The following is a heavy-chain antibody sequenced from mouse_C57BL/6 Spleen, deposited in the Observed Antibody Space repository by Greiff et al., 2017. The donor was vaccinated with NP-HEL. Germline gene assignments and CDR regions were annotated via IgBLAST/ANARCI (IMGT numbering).Heavy chain of an antibody. J-gene: IGHJ4*01. CDR2: INPNNGGT. CDR1: GYTFTDYN. D-gene: IGHD1-1*01. V-gene: IGHV1-18*01. Sequence: EVQLQQSGPELVKPGASVKIPCKASGYTFTDYNMDWVKQSHGKSLEWIGDINPNNGGTIYNQKFKGKATWTVDKSSSTAYMELRSLTSEDTAVYYCARSITTDYAMDYWGQGTSVTVSS. CDR3: ARSITTDYAMDY.